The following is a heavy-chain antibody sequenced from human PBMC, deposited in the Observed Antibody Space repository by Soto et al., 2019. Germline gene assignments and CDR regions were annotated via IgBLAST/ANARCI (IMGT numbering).Heavy chain of an antibody. Sequence: SCKASGYTFTSYGISWVRQAPGQGLEWVAVVSHDGRNTHYADSVKGRFTISRDSSKNTVSLEMTSLRAEDTAVYYCAKGGRQWLVTSDFNYWGQGALVTAPQ. D-gene: IGHD6-19*01. CDR1: GYTFTSYG. CDR3: AKGGRQWLVTSDFNY. V-gene: IGHV3-30*18. CDR2: VSHDGRNT. J-gene: IGHJ4*02.